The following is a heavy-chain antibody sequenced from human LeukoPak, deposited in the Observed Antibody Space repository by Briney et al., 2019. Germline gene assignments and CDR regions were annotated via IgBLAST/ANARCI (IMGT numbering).Heavy chain of an antibody. Sequence: VASVKVSCKASGYTFTSYYMHWVRQAPGQGLEWMGIINPSGGSTNYAQKFQGRVTITADESTSTAYMELSSLRSEDTAVYYCARGPHPYYYDSSGYYYDRKDYFDHWGQGTLVTVSS. D-gene: IGHD3-22*01. V-gene: IGHV1-46*01. J-gene: IGHJ4*02. CDR1: GYTFTSYY. CDR2: INPSGGST. CDR3: ARGPHPYYYDSSGYYYDRKDYFDH.